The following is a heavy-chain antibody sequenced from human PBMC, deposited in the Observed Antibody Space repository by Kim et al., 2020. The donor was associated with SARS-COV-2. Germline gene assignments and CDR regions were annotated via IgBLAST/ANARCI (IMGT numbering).Heavy chain of an antibody. CDR2: ISGSGGST. V-gene: IGHV3-23*01. Sequence: GGSLRLSCAASGFTFSSYAMSWVRQAPGKGLEWVSAISGSGGSTYYADSVKGRFTISRDNSKNTLYLQMNSLRAEDTAVYYCAKDPKWELLSSYWYFDLWGRGTRVTGSS. J-gene: IGHJ2*01. CDR1: GFTFSSYA. CDR3: AKDPKWELLSSYWYFDL. D-gene: IGHD1-26*01.